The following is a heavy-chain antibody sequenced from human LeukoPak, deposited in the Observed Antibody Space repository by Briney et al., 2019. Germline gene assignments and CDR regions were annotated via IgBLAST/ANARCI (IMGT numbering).Heavy chain of an antibody. CDR3: AKARQGAFDI. Sequence: GASLRLSCAASGFTFSSYAMSWVRQAPGKGLEWVSAISGSGGSTYYADSVKGRFTISRDNSKNTLYLQMNSLRAEDTAVSYCAKARQGAFDIWGQGTMVTVSS. CDR1: GFTFSSYA. V-gene: IGHV3-23*01. J-gene: IGHJ3*02. CDR2: ISGSGGST.